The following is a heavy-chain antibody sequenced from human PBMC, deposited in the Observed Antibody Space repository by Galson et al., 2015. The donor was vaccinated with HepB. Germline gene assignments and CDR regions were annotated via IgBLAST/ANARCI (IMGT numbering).Heavy chain of an antibody. CDR3: VREFWGGDSKKGWYLENVY. V-gene: IGHV3-7*03. Sequence: SLRLSCAGSGFIFSSYWISWVRQAPGKGLEWVANIRQDGDSIYYLDSVKGRFTISRDNSENSLSLQMNSLRAEDTAVYFCVREFWGGDSKKGWYLENVYWGQGTLVTVSS. D-gene: IGHD6-19*01. CDR1: GFIFSSYW. CDR2: IRQDGDSI. J-gene: IGHJ4*02.